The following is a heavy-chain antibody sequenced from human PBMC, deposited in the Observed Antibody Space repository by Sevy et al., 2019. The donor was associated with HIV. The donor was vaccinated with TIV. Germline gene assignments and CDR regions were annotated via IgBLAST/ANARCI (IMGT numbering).Heavy chain of an antibody. CDR3: ARGLDYDYVWGSYRYTRYFDY. CDR1: DGSMRSYY. CDR2: IYYSGST. J-gene: IGHJ4*02. V-gene: IGHV4-59*01. D-gene: IGHD3-16*02. Sequence: LMQLPETLSLTCTVSDGSMRSYYWSWIRQPPGKGLEWIGYIYYSGSTNYNPSLKSRVTISVDTSKNQFSLKLSSVTAADTAVYYCARGLDYDYVWGSYRYTRYFDYWGQGTLVTVSS.